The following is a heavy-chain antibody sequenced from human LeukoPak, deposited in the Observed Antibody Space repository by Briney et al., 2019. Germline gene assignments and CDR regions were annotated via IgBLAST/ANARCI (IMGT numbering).Heavy chain of an antibody. V-gene: IGHV3-23*01. D-gene: IGHD5-18*01. CDR1: GFTFSTYA. Sequence: GGSLRLSCAASGFTFSTYAMTWVRRAPGKGLEWVSAISGSGGHIYYADSVKGRFTSSRDNSKSTLYLQMNNLRAEDTAVDYCAKNRGTGMAFYDYWGQGTQVTVSS. CDR3: AKNRGTGMAFYDY. J-gene: IGHJ4*02. CDR2: ISGSGGHI.